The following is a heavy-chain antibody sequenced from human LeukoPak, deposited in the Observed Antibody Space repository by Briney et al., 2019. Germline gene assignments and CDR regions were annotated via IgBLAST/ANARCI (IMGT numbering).Heavy chain of an antibody. CDR3: ARGLLRTKWLLCY. V-gene: IGHV1-8*03. CDR2: MNPNSGNT. D-gene: IGHD3-22*01. Sequence: GASVKVSCKASGYTFTSYDINWVRQATGQGLEWIGWMNPNSGNTGYAQKFQGRVTITRNTSISTAYMELSSLRSEDTAVYYCARGLLRTKWLLCYWGQGTLVTVSS. J-gene: IGHJ4*02. CDR1: GYTFTSYD.